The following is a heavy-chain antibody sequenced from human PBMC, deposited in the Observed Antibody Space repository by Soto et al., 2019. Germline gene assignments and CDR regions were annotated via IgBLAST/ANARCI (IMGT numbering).Heavy chain of an antibody. CDR2: ISGSGGST. J-gene: IGHJ4*02. D-gene: IGHD2-15*01. CDR3: AKLFGEYCSGGSCYRPPFDY. V-gene: IGHV3-23*01. CDR1: GFTFSSYA. Sequence: GGSLRLSCAASGFTFSSYAMSWVRQAPGKGLEWVSAISGSGGSTYYADSVKGRFTISRDNSKNTLYLKMNSLRAEDTAVYYCAKLFGEYCSGGSCYRPPFDYWGQGTLVTVSS.